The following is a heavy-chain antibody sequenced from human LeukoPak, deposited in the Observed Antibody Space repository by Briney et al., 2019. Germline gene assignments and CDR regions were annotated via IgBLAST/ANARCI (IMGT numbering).Heavy chain of an antibody. D-gene: IGHD5-12*01. CDR3: ARTITPEGSSPFDP. J-gene: IGHJ5*02. Sequence: GESLQISCKGSGYSFTSYWIGWVRPMPGKGLEWMGIIYPGDSDTRYSPSFQGQVTISADKSINTAYLQWSSLKASDTAMYYCARTITPEGSSPFDPWGQGTLVTVSS. CDR2: IYPGDSDT. V-gene: IGHV5-51*01. CDR1: GYSFTSYW.